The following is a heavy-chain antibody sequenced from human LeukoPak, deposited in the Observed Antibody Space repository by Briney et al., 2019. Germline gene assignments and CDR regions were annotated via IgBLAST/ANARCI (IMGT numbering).Heavy chain of an antibody. Sequence: SETLSLTCAVSGGSISSSNWWSWVRQPPGKGLEWIGEIYHSGSTNYNPSLKSRVTISVDKSKNQFSLKLSSVTAADTAVYYCASRNEGYGDYGNYFDYWGQGTLVTVSS. CDR1: GGSISSSNW. CDR2: IYHSGST. J-gene: IGHJ4*02. V-gene: IGHV4-4*02. D-gene: IGHD4-17*01. CDR3: ASRNEGYGDYGNYFDY.